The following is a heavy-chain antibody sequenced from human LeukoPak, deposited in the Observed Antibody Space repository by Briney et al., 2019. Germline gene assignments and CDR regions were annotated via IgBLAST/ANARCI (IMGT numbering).Heavy chain of an antibody. CDR1: GFTFGSYE. V-gene: IGHV3-48*03. CDR2: ISSSGITI. J-gene: IGHJ6*04. CDR3: AELGITMIGGV. Sequence: QTGGSLRLSCAASGFTFGSYEMNWVRQAPGKGLEWVAYISSSGITIYYGDSVKGRFTISRDNAKNSLYLQMNSLRAEDTAVYYCAELGITMIGGVWGKGTTVTISS. D-gene: IGHD3-10*02.